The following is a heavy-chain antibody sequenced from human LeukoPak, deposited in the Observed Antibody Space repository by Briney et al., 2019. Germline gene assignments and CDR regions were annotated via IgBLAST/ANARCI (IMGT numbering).Heavy chain of an antibody. J-gene: IGHJ3*02. CDR3: ARAAEITMIVVAKSGHTNDDAFDI. Sequence: ASVKVSCKASGYTFTSYDINWVRQAPGQGLEWMGRIIPIFGTANYAQKFQGRVTITTDESTSTAYMELSSLRSEDTAVYYCARAAEITMIVVAKSGHTNDDAFDIWGQGTMVTVSS. CDR1: GYTFTSYD. D-gene: IGHD3-22*01. CDR2: IIPIFGTA. V-gene: IGHV1-69*05.